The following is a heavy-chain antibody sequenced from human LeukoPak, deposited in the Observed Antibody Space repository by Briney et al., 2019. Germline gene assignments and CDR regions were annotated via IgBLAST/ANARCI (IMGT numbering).Heavy chain of an antibody. V-gene: IGHV4-34*01. CDR3: ARGRYYGSGSYSL. CDR2: INHSGST. J-gene: IGHJ4*02. CDR1: GGSFSGYY. D-gene: IGHD3-10*01. Sequence: SETLSLTCAVYGGSFSGYYWSWIRQPPGKGLEWIGEINHSGSTNYNPSLKSRVTISVDTSKNQFSLKLSSVTAADTAVYYCARGRYYGSGSYSLWGQGTLVTVSS.